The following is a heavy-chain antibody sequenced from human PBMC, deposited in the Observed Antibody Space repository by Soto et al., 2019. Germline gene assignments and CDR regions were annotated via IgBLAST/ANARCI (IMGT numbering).Heavy chain of an antibody. CDR3: ARAEYSTSSPGHNDYHYYGMDV. Sequence: QVQLVESGGGVVQPGRSLRLSCAASGFTFSNYAMHWVRQAPGKGLEWVAVISYDGISKYYADFVKGRFTISRDNPKNTLYLQMNSLRPEDTAVYYCARAEYSTSSPGHNDYHYYGMDVWGQGSTVTVSS. V-gene: IGHV3-30-3*01. J-gene: IGHJ6*02. D-gene: IGHD6-6*01. CDR1: GFTFSNYA. CDR2: ISYDGISK.